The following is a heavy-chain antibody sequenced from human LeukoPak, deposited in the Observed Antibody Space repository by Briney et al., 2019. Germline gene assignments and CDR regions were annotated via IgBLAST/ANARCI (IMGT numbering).Heavy chain of an antibody. J-gene: IGHJ6*02. CDR3: ARFGPYYDMDV. V-gene: IGHV4-59*01. Sequence: PSETLSHTCTVPGGSISGNYWTWTRQPPGKGLEWIGQIHYTGKADYNPSVRSRITISVDTSKNQMFLKVSSVTAADTAVYYCARFGPYYDMDVWGQGTTVTVSS. CDR1: GGSISGNY. D-gene: IGHD3/OR15-3a*01. CDR2: IHYTGKA.